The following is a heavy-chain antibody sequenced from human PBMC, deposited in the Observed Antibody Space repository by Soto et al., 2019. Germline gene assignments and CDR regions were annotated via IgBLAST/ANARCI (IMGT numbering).Heavy chain of an antibody. Sequence: PGDSLKISCKGSGYSFTSYWIGWVRQMPGKGLEWMGIIYPGDSDTRYSPSFQGQVTISADKSISTAYLQWSSLKASDTAMYYCARQSGGGVRFLEWKTHYYYYYMDVWGKGTTVTVSS. J-gene: IGHJ6*03. D-gene: IGHD3-3*01. V-gene: IGHV5-51*01. CDR3: ARQSGGGVRFLEWKTHYYYYYMDV. CDR1: GYSFTSYW. CDR2: IYPGDSDT.